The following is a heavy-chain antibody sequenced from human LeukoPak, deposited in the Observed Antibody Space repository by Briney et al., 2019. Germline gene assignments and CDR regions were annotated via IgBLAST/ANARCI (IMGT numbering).Heavy chain of an antibody. Sequence: EGSLRLSCAGSGFTFSDFWMTWVRQTPGKGLEWVANIKEDGTEKNLVDSVKGRFTISRDNSKNTLYLQMNSLRAEDTAVYHCAKGGLQNDYWGQGTLVTVSS. CDR1: GFTFSDFW. D-gene: IGHD4-11*01. J-gene: IGHJ4*02. CDR3: AKGGLQNDY. CDR2: IKEDGTEK. V-gene: IGHV3-7*03.